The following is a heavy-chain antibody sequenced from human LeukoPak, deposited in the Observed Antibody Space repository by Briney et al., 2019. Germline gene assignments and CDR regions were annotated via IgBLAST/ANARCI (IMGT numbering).Heavy chain of an antibody. J-gene: IGHJ4*02. CDR2: ISSNGGNT. D-gene: IGHD2-21*01. CDR1: GFIFSNYN. V-gene: IGHV3-64*01. Sequence: PGGSLRLSCAASGFIFSNYNMNWVRQAPGKGLEYVSAISSNGGNTYYANSVKGRFTISRDNSKDTLYLQMGSLRAEDMAVYYCARAPRNYCGGDCYYFDYWGQGTLVTVSS. CDR3: ARAPRNYCGGDCYYFDY.